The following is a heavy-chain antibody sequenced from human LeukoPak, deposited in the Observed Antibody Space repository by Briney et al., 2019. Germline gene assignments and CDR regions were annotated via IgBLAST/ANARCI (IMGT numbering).Heavy chain of an antibody. CDR2: IRSKANSYAT. V-gene: IGHV3-73*01. Sequence: GGSLRLSCAASGFTFSGSAMHWVRQASGKGLEWVGRIRSKANSYATAYAASVKGRFTISRDDSKNTAYLQMNSLKTEDTAAYYCTRPGYYGAFDPWGQGTLVTVSS. CDR1: GFTFSGSA. D-gene: IGHD3-10*01. CDR3: TRPGYYGAFDP. J-gene: IGHJ5*02.